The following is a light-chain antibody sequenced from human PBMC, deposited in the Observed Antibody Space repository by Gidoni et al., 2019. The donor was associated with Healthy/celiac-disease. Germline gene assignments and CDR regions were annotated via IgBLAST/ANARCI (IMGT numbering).Light chain of an antibody. Sequence: EIVMTQSPATLSVSPGERATLSCRASQSVSSNLAWYQQKPGQAPRLLIYGASTRATGSPARFSGSGSGTEFTLTISSLQSEDFAVYYCQQYNNWLLFTFGPXTKVDIK. J-gene: IGKJ3*01. CDR2: GAS. CDR3: QQYNNWLLFT. CDR1: QSVSSN. V-gene: IGKV3-15*01.